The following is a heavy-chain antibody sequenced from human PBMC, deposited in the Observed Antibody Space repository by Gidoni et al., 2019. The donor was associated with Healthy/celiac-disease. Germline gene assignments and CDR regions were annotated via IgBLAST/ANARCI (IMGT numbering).Heavy chain of an antibody. CDR3: ATDCSGGSCYSGNWFDP. CDR2: ISGSGGST. V-gene: IGHV3-23*01. J-gene: IGHJ5*02. D-gene: IGHD2-15*01. Sequence: EVQLLESGGGLVQPGGSLRLSCAASGFTFSSFAMSWVRQAPGQGLEWVSAISGSGGSTYYADSVKGRFTISRDNSKNTLYLQMNSLRAEDTAVYYCATDCSGGSCYSGNWFDPWGQGTLVTVSS. CDR1: GFTFSSFA.